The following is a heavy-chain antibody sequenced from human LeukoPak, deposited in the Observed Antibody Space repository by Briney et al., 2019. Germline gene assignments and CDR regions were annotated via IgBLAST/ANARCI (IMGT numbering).Heavy chain of an antibody. Sequence: GGSLRLSCAASGFTFSHYSMNWVRQAPGKGLEWVSSISSSSSYIYYADSVKGRFTISRDNAKNSPYLQMNSLRAEDTAVYYCAGGDEYSSYLDYWGQGTLVTVSS. V-gene: IGHV3-21*01. D-gene: IGHD6-13*01. J-gene: IGHJ4*02. CDR3: AGGDEYSSYLDY. CDR1: GFTFSHYS. CDR2: ISSSSSYI.